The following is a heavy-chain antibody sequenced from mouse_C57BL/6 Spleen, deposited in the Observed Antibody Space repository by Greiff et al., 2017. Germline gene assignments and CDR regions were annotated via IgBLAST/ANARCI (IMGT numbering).Heavy chain of an antibody. CDR3: ARHHGSSYDAMDY. V-gene: IGHV1-69*01. Sequence: QVQLKQPGAELVMPGASVKLSCKASGYTFTSYWMHWVKQRPGQGLEWIGEIDPSDSYTNYNQKFKGKSTLTVDKSSSTAYMQLSSLTSEDSAVYYCARHHGSSYDAMDYWGQGTSVTVSS. D-gene: IGHD1-1*01. CDR1: GYTFTSYW. J-gene: IGHJ4*01. CDR2: IDPSDSYT.